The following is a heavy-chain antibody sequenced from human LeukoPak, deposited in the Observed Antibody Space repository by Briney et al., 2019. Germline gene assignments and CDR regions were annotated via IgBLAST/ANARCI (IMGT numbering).Heavy chain of an antibody. CDR3: AKEPPSTVGMDV. CDR2: ISYDGSNK. CDR1: GFTFSSYG. V-gene: IGHV3-30*18. D-gene: IGHD4-17*01. J-gene: IGHJ6*02. Sequence: GGSLRLSCAASGFTFSSYGMHWVRQAPGKGLEWVAVISYDGSNKYYADSVKGRFTISRDNSKNTLYLQMNSLRAEDTAVYYCAKEPPSTVGMDVWGQGTTVTVSS.